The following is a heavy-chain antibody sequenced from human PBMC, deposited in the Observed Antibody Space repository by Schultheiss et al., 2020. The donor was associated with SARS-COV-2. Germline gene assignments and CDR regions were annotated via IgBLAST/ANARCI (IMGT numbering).Heavy chain of an antibody. V-gene: IGHV4-59*12. CDR3: ARDSSYSNHDY. CDR2: IYYSGST. CDR1: GGSISSYY. Sequence: SETLSLTCTVSGGSISSYYWSWIRQPPGKGLEWIGYIYYSGSTNYNPSLKSRVTISVDTSKNQFSLKLSSVTAADTAVYYCARDSSYSNHDYWGQGTLVTVSS. J-gene: IGHJ4*02. D-gene: IGHD4-11*01.